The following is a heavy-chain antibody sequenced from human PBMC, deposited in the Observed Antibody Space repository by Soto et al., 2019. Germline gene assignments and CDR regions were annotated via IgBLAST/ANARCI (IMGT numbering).Heavy chain of an antibody. CDR3: ARTDSSGWYRGPYYFDY. V-gene: IGHV2-70*11. D-gene: IGHD6-19*01. CDR2: IDWDDDK. J-gene: IGHJ4*02. Sequence: SGPTLVNPTQTLTLTCTFSGFSLSTSGMCVSWIRQPPGKALEWLARIDWDDDKYYSTSLKTRLTISKDTSKNQVVLTMTNMDPVDTATYYCARTDSSGWYRGPYYFDYWGQGTLVTVSS. CDR1: GFSLSTSGMC.